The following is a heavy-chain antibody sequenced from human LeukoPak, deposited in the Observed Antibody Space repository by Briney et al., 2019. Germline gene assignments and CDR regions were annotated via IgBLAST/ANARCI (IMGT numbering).Heavy chain of an antibody. V-gene: IGHV3-23*01. CDR1: GFTFSSYG. J-gene: IGHJ1*01. CDR3: AKSLWFGELLLYFQH. Sequence: GGTLRLSCAVSGFTFSSYGMSWVRQAPGKGLEWVSAISGSGGSTYYADSVKGRFTISRDNSKNTLYPRMNSLRAEDTAVYYCAKSLWFGELLLYFQHWGQGTLVTVSS. CDR2: ISGSGGST. D-gene: IGHD3-10*01.